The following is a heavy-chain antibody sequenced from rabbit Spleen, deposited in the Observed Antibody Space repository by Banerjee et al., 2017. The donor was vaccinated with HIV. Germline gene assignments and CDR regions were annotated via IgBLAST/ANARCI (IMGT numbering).Heavy chain of an antibody. CDR2: IYTANHKT. V-gene: IGHV1S40*01. Sequence: QSLEESGGGLVKPGASLTLTCKASGFSFNSGYDMCWVRQAPGKGLEWIACIYTANHKTYYATWAKGRFTCSKTSSTTVTLQMTSLTVADTAAYFCARDTGSSFSSYGMDLWGQGTLVTVS. CDR3: ARDTGSSFSSYGMDL. D-gene: IGHD8-1*01. CDR1: GFSFNSGYD. J-gene: IGHJ6*01.